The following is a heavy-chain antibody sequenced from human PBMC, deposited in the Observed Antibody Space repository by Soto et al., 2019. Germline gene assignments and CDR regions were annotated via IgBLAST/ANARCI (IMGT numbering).Heavy chain of an antibody. CDR3: AGSFSHCSGGSCYWNNWFDP. V-gene: IGHV1-69*13. J-gene: IGHJ5*02. CDR1: GGTFSSYA. D-gene: IGHD2-15*01. CDR2: IIPIFGTA. Sequence: ASVKVSCKASGGTFSSYAISWVRQAPGQGLEWMGGIIPIFGTANYAQKFQGRVTITADESTSTAYMELSSLRSGDTAVYYFAGSFSHCSGGSCYWNNWFDPWGQGTLVTV.